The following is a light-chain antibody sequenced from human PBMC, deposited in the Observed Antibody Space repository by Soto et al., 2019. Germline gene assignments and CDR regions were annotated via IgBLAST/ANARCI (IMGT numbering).Light chain of an antibody. J-gene: IGKJ5*01. Sequence: DIQLTQSPSFLSASVRDRVTFTCRASHGISSYLAWYQVKPGKAHKLLIYAVYALHIGVQTRFSGSGSGTEFPLTIRRVQAEDFATYYCLQDNSYPLTFGQGTRLEIK. CDR2: AVY. V-gene: IGKV1-9*01. CDR1: HGISSY. CDR3: LQDNSYPLT.